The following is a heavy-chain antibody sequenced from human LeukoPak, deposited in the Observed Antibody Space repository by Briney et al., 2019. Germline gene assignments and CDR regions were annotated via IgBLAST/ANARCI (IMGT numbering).Heavy chain of an antibody. CDR1: GFTVSSNY. CDR2: IYSGGST. Sequence: GGSLRLSCAASGFTVSSNYMSWIRQAPGKGLEWVSVIYSGGSTYYADSVKGRFTISRDNSKNTLYLQMNSLRAEDTAVYYCARDCDPRVDAFDIWGQGTMVTVSS. V-gene: IGHV3-66*01. J-gene: IGHJ3*02. CDR3: ARDCDPRVDAFDI.